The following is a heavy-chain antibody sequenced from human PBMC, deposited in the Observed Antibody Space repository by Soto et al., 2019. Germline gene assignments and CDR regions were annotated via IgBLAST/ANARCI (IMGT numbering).Heavy chain of an antibody. D-gene: IGHD2-15*01. CDR1: GFTFSNAW. Sequence: LRLSCGASGFTFSNAWMSWARQAPGKGLEWVGRIKSKTDGGTTDYAAPVKGRFTISRDDSKNTLYLQMNSLKTEDTAVYYCTAPTLHPDAFDIWGQGTMVTVSS. V-gene: IGHV3-15*01. CDR2: IKSKTDGGTT. J-gene: IGHJ3*02. CDR3: TAPTLHPDAFDI.